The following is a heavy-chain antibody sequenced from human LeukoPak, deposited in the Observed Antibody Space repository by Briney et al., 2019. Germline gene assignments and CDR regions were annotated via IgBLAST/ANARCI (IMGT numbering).Heavy chain of an antibody. CDR3: ARVGIAASY. CDR2: INHSGST. CDR1: GGSFSGYY. Sequence: PSETLSLTCAVYGGSFSGYYWSWIRQPPGKGLEWIGEINHSGSTNYNPSLKSRVTISVDTSKNQFSLKLSSVTAADTAVYYCARVGIAASYWGQGTLDTVSS. J-gene: IGHJ4*02. V-gene: IGHV4-34*01. D-gene: IGHD6-13*01.